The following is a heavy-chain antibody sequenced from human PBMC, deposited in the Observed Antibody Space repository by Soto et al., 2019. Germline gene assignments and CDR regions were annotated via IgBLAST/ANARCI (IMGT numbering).Heavy chain of an antibody. J-gene: IGHJ4*02. Sequence: LRLSCAASGFTVSSNYMSWVRQAPGKGLEWVSVIYSGGSTYYADSVKGRFTISRDNSKNTLYLQMNSLRAEDTAVYYCAREVIYYYDSSGYCYFDYWGQGTLVTVSS. V-gene: IGHV3-53*01. CDR2: IYSGGST. CDR1: GFTVSSNY. CDR3: AREVIYYYDSSGYCYFDY. D-gene: IGHD3-22*01.